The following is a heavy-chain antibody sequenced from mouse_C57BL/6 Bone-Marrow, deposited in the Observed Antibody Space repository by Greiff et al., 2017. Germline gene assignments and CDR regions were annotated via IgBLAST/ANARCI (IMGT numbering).Heavy chain of an antibody. V-gene: IGHV1-64*01. CDR3: ARGPLSWFAY. CDR1: GYTFTSYW. Sequence: QVQLKQPGAELVKPGASVKLSCKASGYTFTSYWMHWVKQRPGQGLEWIGMIHPNSGSTNYNEKFKSKATLTVDKSSITAYMQLSSLTSEDSAVYYCARGPLSWFAYWGQGTLVTVSA. J-gene: IGHJ3*01. CDR2: IHPNSGST.